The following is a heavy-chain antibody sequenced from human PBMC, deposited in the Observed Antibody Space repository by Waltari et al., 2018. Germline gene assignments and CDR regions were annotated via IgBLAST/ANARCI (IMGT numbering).Heavy chain of an antibody. CDR2: IYYSGRT. Sequence: QVQLQESGPGLVKPSETLSLTCTVSGGSISSYYWSWIRQPPGKGLEWIGYIYYSGRTTYNPSLKSRVTISVDTSKNQFSLKLSSVTAADTAVYYCASTTIAAAGVIDYWGQGTLVTVSS. V-gene: IGHV4-59*01. CDR3: ASTTIAAAGVIDY. D-gene: IGHD6-13*01. J-gene: IGHJ4*02. CDR1: GGSISSYY.